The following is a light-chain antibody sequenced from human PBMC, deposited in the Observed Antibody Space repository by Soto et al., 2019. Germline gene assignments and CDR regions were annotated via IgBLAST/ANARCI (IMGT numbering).Light chain of an antibody. CDR2: FAF. V-gene: IGKV1-39*01. J-gene: IGKJ5*01. CDR1: QSIALS. Sequence: DIQMTQSPSSLSASVGDTVTMTCRAIQSIALSVNWYQQKPGKAPKLLIYFAFTLESGVPSRFSGSGSGTESTLTIRSLQPEDSATYYCQQSFRSPITFGQGTRLEIK. CDR3: QQSFRSPIT.